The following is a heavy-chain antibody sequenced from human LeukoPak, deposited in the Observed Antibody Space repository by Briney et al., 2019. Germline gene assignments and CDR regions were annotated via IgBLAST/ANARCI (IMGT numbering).Heavy chain of an antibody. D-gene: IGHD2-2*01. CDR1: GWSFNYYY. CDR2: INARGDT. V-gene: IGHV4-34*01. CDR3: ARVQVPAARGYNCFDP. Sequence: PSETLSLTCAVYGWSFNYYYWNWIRQPPGKGLEWIGEINARGDTNYNPSLKSRVTISVDTSKNQFSLRLTSMIAADTAIYYCARVQVPAARGYNCFDPWGQGTVVTVSS. J-gene: IGHJ5*02.